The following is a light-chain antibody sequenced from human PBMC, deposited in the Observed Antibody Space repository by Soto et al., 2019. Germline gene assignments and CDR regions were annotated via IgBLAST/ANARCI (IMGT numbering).Light chain of an antibody. J-gene: IGLJ2*01. CDR3: SSYPANHSLV. CDR2: DAS. Sequence: QPVLTQPRSVSASPGQSVTISCTGTSSNVGGYNYVSWYQQNPGKAPKLMIYDASKRPSGVPNRFSGSKSGNAASLTISGLQAEDEAEYYCSSYPANHSLVFGGGIKLTVL. CDR1: SSNVGGYNY. V-gene: IGLV2-11*01.